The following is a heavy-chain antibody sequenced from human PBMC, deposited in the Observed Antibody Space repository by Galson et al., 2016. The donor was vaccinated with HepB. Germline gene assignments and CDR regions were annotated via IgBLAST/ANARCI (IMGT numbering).Heavy chain of an antibody. CDR2: ISDYNGDR. J-gene: IGHJ4*02. Sequence: SVKVSCKASGYSFTSYGIAWVRQAPGQGLEWMGWISDYNGDRNYAQKFQGRVTLTTDTSTTTVYMGLTSLRSDDTAVYFCARGSSWRYFDYWGQGTQVTVSS. CDR3: ARGSSWRYFDY. D-gene: IGHD6-13*01. V-gene: IGHV1-18*01. CDR1: GYSFTSYG.